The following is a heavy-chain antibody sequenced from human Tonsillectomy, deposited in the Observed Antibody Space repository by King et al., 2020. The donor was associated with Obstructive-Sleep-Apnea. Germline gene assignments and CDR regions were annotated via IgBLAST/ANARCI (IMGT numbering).Heavy chain of an antibody. D-gene: IGHD4-17*01. V-gene: IGHV3-74*01. CDR3: AVTTSSPLDY. J-gene: IGHJ4*02. CDR2: ISSDGSTT. Sequence: VQLVESGGGLAQPGGSLRLSCAASGFTFSNYWMHWVRQAPGKGLVWVSRISSDGSTTNSEDSVKGRFTISRDNAKNTLYLQTNSLRAEDTAVYYCAVTTSSPLDYWGQGTLVTVSS. CDR1: GFTFSNYW.